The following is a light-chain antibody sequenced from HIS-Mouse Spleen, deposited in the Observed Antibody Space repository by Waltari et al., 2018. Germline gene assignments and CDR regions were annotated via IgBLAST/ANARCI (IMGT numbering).Light chain of an antibody. Sequence: QSALTQPASVSGSPGPSITISCTGTSRDGGGYNVVFGYQQHPGKAPKRMIYEVSNRPSGVSNRFSGSKSGNTASLTISGLQAEDEADYYCSSYTSSSTLVVFGGGTKLTVL. CDR3: SSYTSSSTLVV. J-gene: IGLJ2*01. V-gene: IGLV2-14*01. CDR1: SRDGGGYNV. CDR2: EVS.